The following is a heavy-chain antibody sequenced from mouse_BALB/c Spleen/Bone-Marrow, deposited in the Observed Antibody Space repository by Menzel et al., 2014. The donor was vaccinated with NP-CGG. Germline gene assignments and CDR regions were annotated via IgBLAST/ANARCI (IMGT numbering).Heavy chain of an antibody. CDR2: IHYSGST. V-gene: IGHV3-1*02. Sequence: VQLKESGPDLVKPSQPLSLTCTVTGYSITRGYSWHWIRQFPGNKLEWMGYIHYSGSTNYNPSLKSRISITRDSSKNQFFLQLNSVTTEDTATYYCARSRRHRVLPFDYWGQGTTLTVSS. CDR3: ARSRRHRVLPFDY. CDR1: GYSITRGYS. J-gene: IGHJ2*01. D-gene: IGHD3-2*01.